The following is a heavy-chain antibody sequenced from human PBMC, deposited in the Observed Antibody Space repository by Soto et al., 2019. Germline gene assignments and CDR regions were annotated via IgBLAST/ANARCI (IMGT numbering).Heavy chain of an antibody. V-gene: IGHV1-18*01. J-gene: IGHJ1*01. CDR1: GYTFTKHD. CDR3: ARAVDYYDSSGYYTHEYFQH. Sequence: ASVTVSWQASGYTFTKHDITWVRQAPGQGLEWMGWISAYNGNTNYAQKIQARVTMTTDTSTSTAYMELRSLRSDDTAVYYCARAVDYYDSSGYYTHEYFQHWGQGTLVTVSS. D-gene: IGHD3-22*01. CDR2: ISAYNGNT.